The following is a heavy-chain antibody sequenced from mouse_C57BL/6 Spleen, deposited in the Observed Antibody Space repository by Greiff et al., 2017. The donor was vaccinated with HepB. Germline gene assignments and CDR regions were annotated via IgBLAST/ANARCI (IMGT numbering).Heavy chain of an antibody. V-gene: IGHV1-4*01. CDR3: ARDGVGDY. CDR2: INPSSGYT. Sequence: VQLQQSGAELARPGASVKMSCKASGYTFTSYTMHWVKQRPGQGLEWIGYINPSSGYTKYNQKFKDKATLTADKSSSTAYMQLSSLTSEDSAVYYGARDGVGDYWGQGTTLTVSS. D-gene: IGHD1-1*02. CDR1: GYTFTSYT. J-gene: IGHJ2*01.